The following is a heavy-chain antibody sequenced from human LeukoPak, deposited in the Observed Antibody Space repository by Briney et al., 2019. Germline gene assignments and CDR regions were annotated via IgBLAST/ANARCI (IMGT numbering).Heavy chain of an antibody. D-gene: IGHD6-19*01. V-gene: IGHV1-8*01. CDR1: GYTFTSYD. Sequence: ASVKVSCKASGYTFTSYDINWVRQAPGQGLEWMGWMNPNSGNTGYAQKFQGRVTMTRNTSISTAYMELSSLRSEGTAVYYCARVRQWVYYYYYGMDVWGQGTTVTVSS. CDR2: MNPNSGNT. CDR3: ARVRQWVYYYYYGMDV. J-gene: IGHJ6*02.